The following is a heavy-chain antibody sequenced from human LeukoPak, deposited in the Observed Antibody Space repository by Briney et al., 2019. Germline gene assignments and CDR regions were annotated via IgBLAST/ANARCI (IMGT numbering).Heavy chain of an antibody. V-gene: IGHV4-34*01. J-gene: IGHJ3*02. D-gene: IGHD6-6*01. CDR1: GGSFSGYY. Sequence: SETLSLTCAVCGGSFSGYYWSWIRQPPGKGLEWIGEINHSGSTNYNPSLKSRVTISVDTSKNQFSLKLSSVTAADTAVYYCARPRAARRRDAFDIWGQGTMVTVSS. CDR2: INHSGST. CDR3: ARPRAARRRDAFDI.